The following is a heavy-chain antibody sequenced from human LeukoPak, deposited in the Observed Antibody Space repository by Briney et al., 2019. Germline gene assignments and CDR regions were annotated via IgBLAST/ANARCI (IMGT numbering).Heavy chain of an antibody. CDR1: GFTFNGYS. CDR3: ARNRGDPSYFDY. J-gene: IGHJ4*02. Sequence: GGSLRLSCTASGFTFNGYSMNWVRQAPGKGLEWVSSISTSSSYIYYADSVKGRFTICRNNPKNPLYLQMNSLRAEDTAVYYCARNRGDPSYFDYWGQGTLVTVSS. CDR2: ISTSSSYI. D-gene: IGHD4-17*01. V-gene: IGHV3-21*01.